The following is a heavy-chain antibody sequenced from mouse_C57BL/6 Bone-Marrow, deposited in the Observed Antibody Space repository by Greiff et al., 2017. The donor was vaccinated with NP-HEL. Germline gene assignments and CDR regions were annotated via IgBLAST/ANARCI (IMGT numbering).Heavy chain of an antibody. V-gene: IGHV8-8*01. CDR1: GFSLSTFGMG. J-gene: IGHJ3*01. CDR3: ARMLFYYYGSSFAY. D-gene: IGHD1-1*01. Sequence: QVTLKVSGPGILQPSQSLSLTCSFSGFSLSTFGMGVGWIRQPSGKGLEWLAHIWWDDDKYYNPALKSRLTISKDTSKNQVFLKIANVDTADTATYYCARMLFYYYGSSFAYWGQGTLVTVSA. CDR2: IWWDDDK.